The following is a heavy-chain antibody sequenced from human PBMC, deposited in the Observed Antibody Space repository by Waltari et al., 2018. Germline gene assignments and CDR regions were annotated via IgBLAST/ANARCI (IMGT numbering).Heavy chain of an antibody. V-gene: IGHV4-39*01. J-gene: IGHJ4*02. Sequence: QLELQESGPGLVKPSETLSLTCSVPGGSISRSGYYWVWLRQPPGKGLEWIGSIYYSGTTYYNPSLNSRVTISVDTSKNQFSLKLTSVTAADTAMYFCARQSYYDESGHDWGQGTLVTVSS. CDR1: GGSISRSGYY. D-gene: IGHD3-22*01. CDR3: ARQSYYDESGHD. CDR2: IYYSGTT.